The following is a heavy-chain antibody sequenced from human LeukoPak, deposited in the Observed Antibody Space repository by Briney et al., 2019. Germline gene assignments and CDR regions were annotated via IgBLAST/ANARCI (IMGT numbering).Heavy chain of an antibody. D-gene: IGHD4-23*01. V-gene: IGHV3-7*01. CDR2: IKQDGSEK. CDR3: TRESGNSVFGVSLS. CDR1: GFTFSNYW. Sequence: GGSLRLSCAASGFTFSNYWMSWVRQAPGKGLEWVANIKQDGSEKYYVDSVKGRFTISRDNAKNSLYLQMNSLRAEDTAVYYCTRESGNSVFGVSLSWGQGTLVTVSS. J-gene: IGHJ5*02.